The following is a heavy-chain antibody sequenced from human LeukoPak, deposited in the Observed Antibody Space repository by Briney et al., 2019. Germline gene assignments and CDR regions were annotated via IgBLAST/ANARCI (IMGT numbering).Heavy chain of an antibody. CDR1: GYTFTSYD. Sequence: GASVKVSCKASGYTFTSYDINWVRQAPGQGLEWMGWINPYNGNTNYAQKLQGRVTMTTNTSISTAYMELSSVRSEDTAVYYCSRGGRDYSYGMDVWGEGATVTVSS. CDR3: SRGGRDYSYGMDV. CDR2: INPYNGNT. V-gene: IGHV1-8*01. J-gene: IGHJ6*04.